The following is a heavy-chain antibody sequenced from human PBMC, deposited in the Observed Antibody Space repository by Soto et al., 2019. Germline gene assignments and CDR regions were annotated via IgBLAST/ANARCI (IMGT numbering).Heavy chain of an antibody. CDR1: GGSISSGGYS. V-gene: IGHV4-30-2*01. CDR2: IYHSGST. J-gene: IGHJ4*02. CDR3: ASFRYDNNGYPFDY. D-gene: IGHD3-22*01. Sequence: SETLSLTCAVSGGSISSGGYSWSWIRQPPGKGLEWIGYIYHSGSTYYNPSLKSRVTISVDTSKNQFSLKLRSVTAADTVVYFCASFRYDNNGYPFDYWGPGTLVTVSS.